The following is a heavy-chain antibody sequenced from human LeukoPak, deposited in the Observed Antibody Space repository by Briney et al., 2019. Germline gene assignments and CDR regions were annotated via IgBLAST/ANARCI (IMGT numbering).Heavy chain of an antibody. V-gene: IGHV4-34*01. Sequence: PSETPSLTCAVYGGSFRGYYWSWIRQPPGKGLEWIGEINHSGSTNYNPSLKSRVTISVDTSKNQFSLKLSSVTAADTAVYYCARVSRGYSYGYRYYFDYWGQGTLVTVSS. J-gene: IGHJ4*02. CDR1: GGSFRGYY. CDR2: INHSGST. CDR3: ARVSRGYSYGYRYYFDY. D-gene: IGHD5-18*01.